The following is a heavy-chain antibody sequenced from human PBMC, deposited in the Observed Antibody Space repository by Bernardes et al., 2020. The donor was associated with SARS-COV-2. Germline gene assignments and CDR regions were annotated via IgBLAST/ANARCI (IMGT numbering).Heavy chain of an antibody. CDR2: VNSAGTT. D-gene: IGHD2-15*01. CDR3: ARADYGGSFYYYYGMDV. CDR1: GFTFSNYA. Sequence: GGSLRLSCAASGFTFSNYAMSWFRQPPGKGLEWISAVNSAGTTYYADSVRGRFTAARDNSKNTLYLQMSSLRSEDTAVYYCARADYGGSFYYYYGMDVWGQGTTVTVSS. J-gene: IGHJ6*02. V-gene: IGHV3-23*01.